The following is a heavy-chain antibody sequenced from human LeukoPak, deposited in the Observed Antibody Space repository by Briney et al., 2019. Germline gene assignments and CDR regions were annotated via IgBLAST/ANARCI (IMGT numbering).Heavy chain of an antibody. CDR2: ISASADAT. D-gene: IGHD6-13*01. V-gene: IGHV3-23*01. CDR1: GFTFISYT. CDR3: AKTYSNSWYSFDC. Sequence: GGSLRLSCAASGFTFISYTLAWVRQAPGQGLEWVSAISASADATYYADSLKGRFTISRDNANNMVYLQMDSLRAEDTALYYCAKTYSNSWYSFDCWGQGTLVTVSS. J-gene: IGHJ4*02.